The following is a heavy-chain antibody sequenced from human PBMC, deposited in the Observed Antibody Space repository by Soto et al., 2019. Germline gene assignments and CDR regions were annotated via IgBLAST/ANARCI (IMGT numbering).Heavy chain of an antibody. Sequence: GGSLRLSCAASGFTFSSYAMSWVRQAPGKGLDWVSAISGSGRNTYYADSVKGRFTISRDNSKNTLSLQMNSLRAEDTAVYYCAKVGMQLWVQHFEYWCPGTLVTVSS. J-gene: IGHJ4*02. V-gene: IGHV3-23*01. D-gene: IGHD5-18*01. CDR1: GFTFSSYA. CDR3: AKVGMQLWVQHFEY. CDR2: ISGSGRNT.